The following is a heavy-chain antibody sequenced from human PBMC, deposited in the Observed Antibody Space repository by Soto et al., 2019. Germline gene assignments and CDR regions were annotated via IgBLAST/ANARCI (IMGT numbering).Heavy chain of an antibody. CDR2: IIPIFGTA. CDR3: ARESTYYYDSSGYYYGGAFDI. D-gene: IGHD3-22*01. CDR1: GGTFSSYA. Sequence: PSVKVSCKASGGTFSSYAISWVRQAPGQGLEWMGGIIPIFGTANYAQKFQGRVTITADESTSTAYMELSSLRSEDTAVYYCARESTYYYDSSGYYYGGAFDIWGQGTMVTVSS. J-gene: IGHJ3*02. V-gene: IGHV1-69*13.